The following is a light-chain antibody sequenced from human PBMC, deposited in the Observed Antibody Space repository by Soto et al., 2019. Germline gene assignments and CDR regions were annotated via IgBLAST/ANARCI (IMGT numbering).Light chain of an antibody. V-gene: IGKV3-20*01. CDR1: QSVINIY. CDR3: QQHETLIT. J-gene: IGKJ5*01. Sequence: EVVLKQSPGTLSLSSGERATLSCRASQSVINIYLAWYQQKPGQGPRLLIYGAFTRATGIPDRFSGSGSGTDFTLTISRLEPEDFAVYYCQQHETLITFGQGTRLEIK. CDR2: GAF.